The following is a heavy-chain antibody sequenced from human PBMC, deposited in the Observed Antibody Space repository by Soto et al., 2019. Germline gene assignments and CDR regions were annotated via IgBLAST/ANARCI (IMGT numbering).Heavy chain of an antibody. D-gene: IGHD2-2*01. J-gene: IGHJ6*02. CDR3: ARGGPAARPYYYYGMDV. CDR1: GFTFSSYV. V-gene: IGHV3-30-3*01. CDR2: ISYDGSNK. Sequence: PGGSLRLSCAASGFTFSSYVMHWVRQAPGKGLEWVAVISYDGSNKYYADSVKGRFTISRDNSKNTLYLQMNSLRAEDTAVYYCARGGPAARPYYYYGMDVWGQGTTVTVSS.